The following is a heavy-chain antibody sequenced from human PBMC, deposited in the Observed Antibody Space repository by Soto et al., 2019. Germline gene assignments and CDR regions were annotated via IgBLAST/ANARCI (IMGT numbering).Heavy chain of an antibody. CDR2: INPSGGST. V-gene: IGHV1-46*01. J-gene: IGHJ3*02. CDR3: ARDPPVRRSWNDREAFDI. Sequence: ASVKVSCKASGYTFTSYYMHWVRQAPGQGLEWMGIINPSGGSTSYAQKFQGRVTMTRDTSTSTVYMELSSLRSEDTAVYYCARDPPVRRSWNDREAFDIWGQGTMVTVSS. D-gene: IGHD1-1*01. CDR1: GYTFTSYY.